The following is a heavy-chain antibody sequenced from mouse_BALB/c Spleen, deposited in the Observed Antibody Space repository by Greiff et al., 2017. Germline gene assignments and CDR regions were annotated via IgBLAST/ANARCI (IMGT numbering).Heavy chain of an antibody. J-gene: IGHJ1*01. CDR1: GFAFSSYD. CDR3: ARQQRYDLYCYVDV. CDR2: ISSGRGST. D-gene: IGHD2-14*01. V-gene: IGHV5-12-1*01. Sequence: EVKLVESGGGLVKPGGSLKLSCAASGFAFSSYDMSWVSQTPGKRLEWVAYISSGRGSTYDTDTVKGRSTIARDNDTNTLYLQMSRLKSEDTAMYYGARQQRYDLYCYVDVGGAGTTVTVSS.